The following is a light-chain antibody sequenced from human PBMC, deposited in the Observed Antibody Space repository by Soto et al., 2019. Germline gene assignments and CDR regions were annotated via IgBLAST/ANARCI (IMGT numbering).Light chain of an antibody. V-gene: IGLV1-51*01. CDR3: GTWDSSLNGYV. J-gene: IGLJ1*01. CDR2: DNY. Sequence: QSALTQPPSVSAAPGQEVTISCSGSRSNIGNNFVSWYQQFPGTAPKLLIYDNYKRTSGITDRISGSKSGTSATLGVTGLQSGDAADYYCGTWDSSLNGYVFGPGTQLTVL. CDR1: RSNIGNNF.